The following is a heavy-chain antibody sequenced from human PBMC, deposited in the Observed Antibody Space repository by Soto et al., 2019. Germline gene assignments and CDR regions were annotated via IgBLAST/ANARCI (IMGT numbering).Heavy chain of an antibody. CDR1: GFTFSDCA. CDR3: AKSGYYDYVWGSYRQRAY. D-gene: IGHD3-16*02. V-gene: IGHV3-23*01. CDR2: ISVSGSST. Sequence: EVQLLESGGGLVQPGGSLRLSCAASGFTFSDCAVNWVRQAPGKGLEWVSGISVSGSSTYYADSVKGRFTISRDNSNNTLYLQMNSLRGEDTAVYYCAKSGYYDYVWGSYRQRAYWGQGTLVTVSS. J-gene: IGHJ4*02.